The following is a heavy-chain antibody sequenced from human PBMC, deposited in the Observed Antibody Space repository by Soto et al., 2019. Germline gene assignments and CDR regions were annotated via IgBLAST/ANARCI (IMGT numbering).Heavy chain of an antibody. V-gene: IGHV1-69*01. Sequence: QVQLVQSGAEVKKPGSSVKVSCKASGVTFRSYVITWVRQAPGQGLEWIGGIKPIFGTPNYAQKFQGRVTIIADESTSTAYMELSSLTSEDTAVYYCARVIPGVEAWFDPWGQGTLVTVSS. CDR3: ARVIPGVEAWFDP. CDR1: GVTFRSYV. CDR2: IKPIFGTP. J-gene: IGHJ5*02. D-gene: IGHD2-2*01.